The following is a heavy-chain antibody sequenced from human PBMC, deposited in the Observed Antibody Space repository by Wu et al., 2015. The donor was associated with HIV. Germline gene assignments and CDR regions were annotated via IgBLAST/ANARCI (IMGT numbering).Heavy chain of an antibody. D-gene: IGHD5-18*01. CDR3: ARDLVDTAMAPNYYYYYYMDV. CDR1: GGTFSSYA. J-gene: IGHJ6*03. V-gene: IGHV1-69*12. CDR2: IIPIFGTA. Sequence: QVQLVQSGAEVKKPGSSVKVSCKASGGTFSSYAISWVRQAPGQGLEWMGGIIPIFGTANYAQKFQGRVTITADESTSTAYMELSSLRSEDTAVYYCARDLVDTAMAPNYYYYYYMDVVGTKGPRSTVSS.